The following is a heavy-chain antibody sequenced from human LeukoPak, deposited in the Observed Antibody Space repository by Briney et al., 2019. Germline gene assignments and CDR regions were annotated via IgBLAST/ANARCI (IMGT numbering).Heavy chain of an antibody. V-gene: IGHV3-7*01. D-gene: IGHD2-21*02. CDR2: INQDGSKK. Sequence: GWSLRLSCVASRFTFSNYWMSWVRQAPGKGLEWVANINQDGSKKPYADSMKGRFTISRDNAKESLYLQLNSLRADDTAVYYCAKWGPHCVGDYCPALDSWGQGTLVTVSS. J-gene: IGHJ4*02. CDR1: RFTFSNYW. CDR3: AKWGPHCVGDYCPALDS.